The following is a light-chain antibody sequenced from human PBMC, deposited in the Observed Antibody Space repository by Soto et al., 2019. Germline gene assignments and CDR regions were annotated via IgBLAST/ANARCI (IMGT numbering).Light chain of an antibody. Sequence: DIRMTQSPSSLSASVGDRVTITCRASQTISPYLNWYQQKPGKAPKLLIYGASTPQSGVPSRFSGGGSGADFTLTSSSLQPEDFATYYCQQSYSTLALTFGGGTKVEIK. CDR2: GAS. J-gene: IGKJ4*01. CDR1: QTISPY. CDR3: QQSYSTLALT. V-gene: IGKV1-39*01.